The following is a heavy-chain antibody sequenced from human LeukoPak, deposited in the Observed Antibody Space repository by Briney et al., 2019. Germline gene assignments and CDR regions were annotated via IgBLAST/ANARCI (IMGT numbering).Heavy chain of an antibody. Sequence: ASVKVSCKASGGTFSSYAISWVRQAPGQGLEWMGRIIPIFGTANYAQKFQGRVTITTDESTSTAYMELSSLRSEDTAVYYCARDPRGYSYGYLRSNNWFDPWGQGTLVTVSS. CDR3: ARDPRGYSYGYLRSNNWFDP. J-gene: IGHJ5*02. V-gene: IGHV1-69*05. D-gene: IGHD5-18*01. CDR1: GGTFSSYA. CDR2: IIPIFGTA.